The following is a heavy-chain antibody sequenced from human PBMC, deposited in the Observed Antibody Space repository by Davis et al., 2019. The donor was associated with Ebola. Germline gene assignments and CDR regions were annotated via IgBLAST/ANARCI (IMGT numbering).Heavy chain of an antibody. CDR2: IYSGGST. D-gene: IGHD2-15*01. CDR3: AKDRSVVVIAATRPLDY. CDR1: GFTVSSNY. Sequence: GESLKISCAASGFTVSSNYMSWVRQAPGKGLEWVSVIYSGGSTYYADSVKGRFTISRDNSKNTLYLQMNSLRAEDTAVYYCAKDRSVVVIAATRPLDYWGQGTLVTVSS. J-gene: IGHJ4*02. V-gene: IGHV3-66*01.